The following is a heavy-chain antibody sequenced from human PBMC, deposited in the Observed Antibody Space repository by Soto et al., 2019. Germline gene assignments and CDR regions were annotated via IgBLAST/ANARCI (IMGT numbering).Heavy chain of an antibody. D-gene: IGHD3-22*01. J-gene: IGHJ4*02. CDR1: GGSISSTNYY. CDR2: IYYSGST. Sequence: SETLSLTCTVSGGSISSTNYYWGWIRQPPGKGLEWVGSIYYSGSTYYNPSLKSRVTISVDTSKNQFSLKLSSVIAADTAVYYCARNKDYDSSAYYYFDYWGQGTLVTVSS. CDR3: ARNKDYDSSAYYYFDY. V-gene: IGHV4-39*01.